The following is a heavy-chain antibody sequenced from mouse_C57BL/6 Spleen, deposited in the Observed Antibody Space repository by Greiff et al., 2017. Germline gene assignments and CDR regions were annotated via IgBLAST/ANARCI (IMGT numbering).Heavy chain of an antibody. D-gene: IGHD2-3*01. CDR2: IDPNSGGT. Sequence: QVHVKQPGAELVKPGASVKLSCKASGYTFTSYWMHWVKQRPGRGLEWIGRIDPNSGGTKYNEKFKSKATLTVDKPSSTAYMQLSSLTSEDSAVYYCAREAEEDGYYGFDYWGQGTTLTVSS. V-gene: IGHV1-72*01. CDR3: AREAEEDGYYGFDY. J-gene: IGHJ2*01. CDR1: GYTFTSYW.